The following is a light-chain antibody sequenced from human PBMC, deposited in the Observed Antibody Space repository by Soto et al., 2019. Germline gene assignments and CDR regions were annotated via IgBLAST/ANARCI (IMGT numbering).Light chain of an antibody. CDR3: QQFFNTPT. V-gene: IGKV4-1*01. CDR2: WAS. J-gene: IGKJ1*01. CDR1: QSVFYDSKNKNY. Sequence: DIVMTQSPDSLALSLGERATINCKSSQSVFYDSKNKNYLAWYQQRPGQPPKLLIYWASNRESGVPERFSGSGSGTDFTLTISSLQAEDVAVYFCQQFFNTPTFGQGTRVEIK.